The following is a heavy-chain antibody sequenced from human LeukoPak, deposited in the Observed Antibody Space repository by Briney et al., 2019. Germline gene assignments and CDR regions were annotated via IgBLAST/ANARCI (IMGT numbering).Heavy chain of an antibody. CDR3: ASRIFGVVINQIPIDY. D-gene: IGHD3-3*02. V-gene: IGHV3-21*04. J-gene: IGHJ4*02. CDR2: ISSSSSYI. Sequence: GGSLRLSCAASGFTFSSYAMSWVRQAPGKGLEWVSSISSSSSYIYYADSVKGRFTISRDNAKNSLYLQMNSLRAEDTAVYYCASRIFGVVINQIPIDYWGQGTLVTVSS. CDR1: GFTFSSYA.